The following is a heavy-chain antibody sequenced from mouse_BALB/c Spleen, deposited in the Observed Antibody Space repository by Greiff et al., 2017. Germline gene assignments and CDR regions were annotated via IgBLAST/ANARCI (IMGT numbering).Heavy chain of an antibody. Sequence: EVKLVESGGGLVKLGGSLKLSCAASGFTFSSYYMSWVRQTPEKRLELVAAINSNGGSTYYPDTVKGRFTISRDNAKNTLYLQMSSLKSEDTALYYCARQKVYDGYFYFDYWGQGTTLTVSS. D-gene: IGHD2-3*01. CDR3: ARQKVYDGYFYFDY. J-gene: IGHJ2*01. V-gene: IGHV5-6-2*01. CDR2: INSNGGST. CDR1: GFTFSSYY.